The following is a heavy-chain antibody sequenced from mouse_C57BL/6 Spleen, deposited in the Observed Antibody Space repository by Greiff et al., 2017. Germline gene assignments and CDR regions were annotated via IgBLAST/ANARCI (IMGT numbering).Heavy chain of an antibody. D-gene: IGHD1-1*01. Sequence: EVQLQESVAELVRPGASVKLSCTASGFNIKNTYMHWVKQRPEQGLEWIGRIDPANGNTKYAPKFQGKATITADASSNTAYLQLSSLTSEDTAISYCARDNGSSYYAMDDWGQGTSVTVSS. CDR3: ARDNGSSYYAMDD. V-gene: IGHV14-3*01. J-gene: IGHJ4*01. CDR1: GFNIKNTY. CDR2: IDPANGNT.